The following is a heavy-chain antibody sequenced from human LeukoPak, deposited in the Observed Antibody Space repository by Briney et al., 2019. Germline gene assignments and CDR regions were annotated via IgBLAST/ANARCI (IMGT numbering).Heavy chain of an antibody. J-gene: IGHJ4*02. V-gene: IGHV1-2*02. CDR2: INPNSGGT. CDR1: GYTFPGYY. Sequence: ATVKVSCKASGYTFPGYYMHWVRQAPGQGLEWMGWINPNSGGTNYAQKFQGRVTMTRDTSISTAYMELSRLRSDDTAVYYCAREHSSSSGKVFDYWGQGTLVTVSS. CDR3: AREHSSSSGKVFDY. D-gene: IGHD6-6*01.